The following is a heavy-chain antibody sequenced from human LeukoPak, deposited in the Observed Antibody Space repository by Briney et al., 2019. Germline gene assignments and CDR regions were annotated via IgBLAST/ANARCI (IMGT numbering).Heavy chain of an antibody. CDR3: AKDTYNGRRLDY. Sequence: GGSLRLSCAASGFTFSSYWMSWVRQAPGKGLECVSTMSGSGDIINYADSVKGRFTISRDNSKKTVNLQMNSLRAEDTAVYYCAKDTYNGRRLDYWGQGTLVTVSA. V-gene: IGHV3-23*01. D-gene: IGHD2-8*01. J-gene: IGHJ4*02. CDR1: GFTFSSYW. CDR2: MSGSGDII.